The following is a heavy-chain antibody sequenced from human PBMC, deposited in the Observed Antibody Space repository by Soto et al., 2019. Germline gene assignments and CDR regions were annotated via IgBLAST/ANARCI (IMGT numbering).Heavy chain of an antibody. V-gene: IGHV1-2*02. CDR1: GYTFTGYY. D-gene: IGHD3-22*01. Sequence: QVQLVQSGAEVKKPGASVKVSCKASGYTFTGYYMHWVRQAPGQGLEWMGWINPNSGGTNYAQKVQGRVTMTRDTSISTAYMELSRLRSDDTAVYYCARIGLDSSGYYFDYWGQGTLVTVSS. CDR3: ARIGLDSSGYYFDY. CDR2: INPNSGGT. J-gene: IGHJ4*02.